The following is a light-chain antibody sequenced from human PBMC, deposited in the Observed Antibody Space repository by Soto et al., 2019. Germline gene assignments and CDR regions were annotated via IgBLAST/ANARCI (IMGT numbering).Light chain of an antibody. CDR3: QQYGSSPET. J-gene: IGKJ1*01. CDR2: GAS. Sequence: ESALARCPGTVCLSRGATYTLSCRASQSVSSSYLAWYQQKPGQAPRLLIYGASSRATGIPDRFNGSGSGTDFTLTSSRLEPEDFAVYYCQQYGSSPETFGQGTKVDIK. V-gene: IGKV3-20*01. CDR1: QSVSSSY.